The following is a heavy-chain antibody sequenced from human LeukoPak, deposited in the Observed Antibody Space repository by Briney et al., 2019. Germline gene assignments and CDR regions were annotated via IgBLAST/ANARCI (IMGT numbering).Heavy chain of an antibody. D-gene: IGHD2-8*01. V-gene: IGHV1-8*01. CDR1: GYTFTSYD. CDR2: MNSNSGNT. J-gene: IGHJ6*02. Sequence: ASVKVSCKASGYTFTSYDINWVRQATGQGLEWMGWMNSNSGNTGYAQKFQGRVTMTRNTSISTAYMELSSLRSEDTAVYYCARGPPPGYCTNGVCYQADYYYYYGMDVWGQGTTVTVSS. CDR3: ARGPPPGYCTNGVCYQADYYYYYGMDV.